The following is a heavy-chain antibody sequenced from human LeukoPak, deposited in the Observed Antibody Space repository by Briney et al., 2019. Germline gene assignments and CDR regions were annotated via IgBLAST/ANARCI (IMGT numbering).Heavy chain of an antibody. CDR2: INHSGST. CDR3: ARGYRTNWFDP. V-gene: IGHV4-34*01. J-gene: IGHJ5*02. D-gene: IGHD4-4*01. Sequence: ASKTLSLTCAVYGGSFSGYYWSWIRQPPGKGLEWIGEINHSGSTNYNPSLKSRVTISVDTSKNQFSLKLSSVTAADTAVYYCARGYRTNWFDPWGQGTLVTVSS. CDR1: GGSFSGYY.